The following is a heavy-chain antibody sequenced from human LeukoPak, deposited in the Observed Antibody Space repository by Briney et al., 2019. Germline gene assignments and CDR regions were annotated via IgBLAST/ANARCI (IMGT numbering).Heavy chain of an antibody. CDR2: INPNSGGT. Sequence: ASVEVSCKASGYTFTGYYMHWVRQAPGQGLEWMGWINPNSGGTNYAQKFQGRVTMTRDTSISTAYMELSRLRSDDTAVYYCARSMASGSYYNDYWGQGTLVTVSS. V-gene: IGHV1-2*02. J-gene: IGHJ4*02. CDR1: GYTFTGYY. D-gene: IGHD1-26*01. CDR3: ARSMASGSYYNDY.